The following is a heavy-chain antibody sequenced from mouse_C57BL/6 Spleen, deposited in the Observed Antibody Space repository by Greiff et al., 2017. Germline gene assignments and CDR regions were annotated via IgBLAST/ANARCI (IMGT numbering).Heavy chain of an antibody. CDR2: IWTGGGT. CDR3: ARNCGIYDGYYGYFDV. Sequence: VKLMESGPGLVAPSQSLSITCTVSGFSLTSYAISWVRQPPGKGLEWLGVIWTGGGTNYNSALKSRLSISKDNSKSQVFLKMNSLQTDDTARYYCARNCGIYDGYYGYFDVWGTGTTVTVSS. D-gene: IGHD2-3*01. CDR1: GFSLTSYA. V-gene: IGHV2-9-1*01. J-gene: IGHJ1*03.